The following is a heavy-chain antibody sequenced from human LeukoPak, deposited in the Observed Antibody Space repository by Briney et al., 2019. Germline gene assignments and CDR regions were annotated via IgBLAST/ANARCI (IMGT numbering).Heavy chain of an antibody. CDR1: EFTFSDYY. CDR3: AREPVVLITTDAFDI. V-gene: IGHV3-11*04. Sequence: PGGSLRLSCAASEFTFSDYYMSWIRQAPGKGLEWVSYISSSGSTIYYADSVKGRFTISRDNAKNSLYLQMNSLRAEDTAVYYCAREPVVLITTDAFDIWGQGTMVTVS. CDR2: ISSSGSTI. J-gene: IGHJ3*02. D-gene: IGHD3-22*01.